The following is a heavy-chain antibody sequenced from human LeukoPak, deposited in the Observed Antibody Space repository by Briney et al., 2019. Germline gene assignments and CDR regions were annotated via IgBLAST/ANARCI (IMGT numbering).Heavy chain of an antibody. Sequence: GGSLRLSCAASGFTFTNYWMSWVRQAPGKGLEWVANIKQDGSEKFYVDSVKGRFTISRENAKSSLYLQMNSLGAEDTAVYYCARIVILTGYYIDYWGQGTLVTVSS. CDR1: GFTFTNYW. V-gene: IGHV3-7*01. CDR2: IKQDGSEK. CDR3: ARIVILTGYYIDY. D-gene: IGHD3-9*01. J-gene: IGHJ4*02.